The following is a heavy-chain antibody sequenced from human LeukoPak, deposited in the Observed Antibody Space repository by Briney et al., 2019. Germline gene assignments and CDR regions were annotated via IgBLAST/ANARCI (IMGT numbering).Heavy chain of an antibody. J-gene: IGHJ4*02. V-gene: IGHV3-21*01. Sequence: PGGSLRLSCAASGFTFSSYSMNWVRQAPGKGLEWVSSISSSSSYIYYADSVKGRFTISRDNAKNSLYLQMNSLRAEDTAVYYCAKMYSSIGGYFDYWGQGTLVTVSS. CDR2: ISSSSSYI. CDR1: GFTFSSYS. CDR3: AKMYSSIGGYFDY. D-gene: IGHD6-13*01.